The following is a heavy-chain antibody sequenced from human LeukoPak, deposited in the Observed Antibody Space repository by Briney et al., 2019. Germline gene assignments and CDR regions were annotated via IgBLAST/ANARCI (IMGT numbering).Heavy chain of an antibody. CDR2: INHSGST. CDR1: GGSFSGYY. V-gene: IGHV4-34*01. J-gene: IGHJ6*03. CDR3: ARLTAAAGKPHYYYYYYMDV. Sequence: SETLSLTCAVYGGSFSGYYWSWIRQPPGKGLEWIGEINHSGSTNYNPSLKSRVTISVDTSKNQFSLKLSSVTAADTAMYYCARLTAAAGKPHYYYYYYMDVWGKGTTVTVSS. D-gene: IGHD6-13*01.